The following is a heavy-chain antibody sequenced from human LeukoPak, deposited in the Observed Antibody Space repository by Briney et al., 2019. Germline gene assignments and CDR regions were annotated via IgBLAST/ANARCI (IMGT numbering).Heavy chain of an antibody. CDR1: GGSFSGYY. Sequence: PSETLSLTCAVYGGSFSGYYWSWIRQPPGKGLEWIGEVNHSGNINYNPSLKSRVTMSVDTSKNQFSLKLSSVTAADTAVYYCAISLGYCSGGSCYNWFDPWGQGTLVTVSS. V-gene: IGHV4-34*01. CDR3: AISLGYCSGGSCYNWFDP. J-gene: IGHJ5*02. CDR2: VNHSGNI. D-gene: IGHD2-15*01.